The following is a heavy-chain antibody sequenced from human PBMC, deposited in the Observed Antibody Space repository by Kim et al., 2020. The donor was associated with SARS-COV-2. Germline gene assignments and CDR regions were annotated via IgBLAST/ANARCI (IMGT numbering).Heavy chain of an antibody. CDR1: GFNFSSYG. V-gene: IGHV3-33*05. CDR2: ISYDGSNK. CDR3: ARVREITMVRRVIDY. Sequence: GGSLRLSCAASGFNFSSYGMHWVRQAPGKGLEWVAVISYDGSNKYYADSVKGRFTISRDNSKNTLYLQMNSLRAEDTAVYYCARVREITMVRRVIDYWGQGTLVTVSS. J-gene: IGHJ4*02. D-gene: IGHD3-10*01.